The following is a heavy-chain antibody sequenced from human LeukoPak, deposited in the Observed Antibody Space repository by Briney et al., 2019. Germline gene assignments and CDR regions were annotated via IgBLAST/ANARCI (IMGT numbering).Heavy chain of an antibody. J-gene: IGHJ4*02. D-gene: IGHD3-10*01. CDR1: GGSISSYY. CDR3: ARDLYGSGSYYQN. V-gene: IGHV4-59*01. CDR2: IYYSGST. Sequence: SETLSLTCTVSGGSISSYYWSWIRQPPGKGLEWIGYIYYSGSTNYNPSLKSRVTISVDTSKNQFSLKLSSVTAADTAVCYCARDLYGSGSYYQNWGQGTLVTVSS.